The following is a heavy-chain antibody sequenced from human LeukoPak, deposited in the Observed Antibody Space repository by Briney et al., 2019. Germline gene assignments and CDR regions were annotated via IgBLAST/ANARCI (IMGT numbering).Heavy chain of an antibody. J-gene: IGHJ4*02. V-gene: IGHV3-9*01. D-gene: IGHD1-26*01. CDR3: AKRRSGGYSPIDY. CDR2: ISWNSGSV. Sequence: GGSLRLSCTASGFTFDNFAMHWVRQAPGKGLEWVSGISWNSGSVAYADSVKGRFTISRDNSMNTLSLQMNSLRAEDTAIYYCAKRRSGGYSPIDYWGQGTLVAVSS. CDR1: GFTFDNFA.